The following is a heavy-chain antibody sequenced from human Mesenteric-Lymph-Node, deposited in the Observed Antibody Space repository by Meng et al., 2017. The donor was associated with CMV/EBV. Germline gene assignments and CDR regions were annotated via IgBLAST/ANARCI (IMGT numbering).Heavy chain of an antibody. J-gene: IGHJ6*02. D-gene: IGHD1-26*01. CDR3: ARGGSYRYYYYGMDV. V-gene: IGHV3-53*01. Sequence: GESLKISCAASGFTVSSNYMSWVRQAPGKGLEWVSVIYSGGSTYYADYVKGRFTISRDNSKNTLYLQMNSLRAEDTAVYYCARGGSYRYYYYGMDVWGQGTTVTVSS. CDR1: GFTVSSNY. CDR2: IYSGGST.